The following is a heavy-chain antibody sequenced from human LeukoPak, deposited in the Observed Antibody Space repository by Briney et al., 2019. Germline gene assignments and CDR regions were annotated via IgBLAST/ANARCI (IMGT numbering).Heavy chain of an antibody. V-gene: IGHV3-7*01. Sequence: RGSLRLSCAASGFTFSSYWMSWVRQAPGKGLEWVANIKQDGSEKYYVDSVKGRFTISRDNAKNSLYLQMNSLRAEDTAVYYCARGDDYGDSPAFDHWGQGTLVTVSS. D-gene: IGHD4-17*01. CDR2: IKQDGSEK. CDR1: GFTFSSYW. CDR3: ARGDDYGDSPAFDH. J-gene: IGHJ4*02.